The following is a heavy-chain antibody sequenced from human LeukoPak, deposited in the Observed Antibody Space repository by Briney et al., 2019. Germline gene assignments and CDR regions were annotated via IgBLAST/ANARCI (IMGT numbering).Heavy chain of an antibody. CDR2: INPNSGGT. D-gene: IGHD6-13*01. CDR1: GYTFTGYY. J-gene: IGHJ5*02. CDR3: ARDRIAAAGQLYNWFDP. V-gene: IGHV1-2*06. Sequence: ASVKVSCKASGYTFTGYYMHWVRQAPGQGLEWMGRINPNSGGTNYAQKFQSRATMTRDTSISTAYMELSRLRSDDTAVYYCARDRIAAAGQLYNWFDPWGQGTLVTVSS.